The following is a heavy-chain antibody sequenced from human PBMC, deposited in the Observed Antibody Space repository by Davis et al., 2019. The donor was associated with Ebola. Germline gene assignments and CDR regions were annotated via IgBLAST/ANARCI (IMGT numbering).Heavy chain of an antibody. CDR1: GGSISSSSYY. CDR2: IYNSGST. Sequence: SETLSLTCTVSGGSISSSSYYWGWIRQPPGKGLEWIGSIYNSGSTYYNPSFKSRVTISVDTSKNQFSLKLSSVTAADTAVYYCATRRDFWSGYSHFDYWGQGTLVTVSS. CDR3: ATRRDFWSGYSHFDY. D-gene: IGHD3-3*01. J-gene: IGHJ4*02. V-gene: IGHV4-39*01.